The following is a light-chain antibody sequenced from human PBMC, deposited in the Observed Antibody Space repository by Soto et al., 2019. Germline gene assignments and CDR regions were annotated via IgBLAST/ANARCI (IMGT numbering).Light chain of an antibody. CDR3: QQYSSLPRT. V-gene: IGKV3-20*01. CDR1: QSVSSSY. J-gene: IGKJ1*01. CDR2: AAS. Sequence: EIVLTQSPGTLSLSPGERATLSCRASQSVSSSYLAWYQQKPGQAPRLLIYAASSRATGIPDRFSGSGSGTDFTLTISRLEPEDFALYYCQQYSSLPRTFGQGTKVEIK.